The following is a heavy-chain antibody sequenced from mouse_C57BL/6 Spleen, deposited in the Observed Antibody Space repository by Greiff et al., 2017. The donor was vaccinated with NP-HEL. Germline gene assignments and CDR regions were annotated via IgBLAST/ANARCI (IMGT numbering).Heavy chain of an antibody. Sequence: VKLQESGAELVRPGTSVKMSCTASGYTFTNYWIGWAKQRPGNGLEWIGDIYPGGGYTNYNEKFKGKATLTADKSSSTAYMQFSSLTSEDSAIYDCAMTQATSSYYFYYWGQGTTLTVSS. V-gene: IGHV1-63*01. J-gene: IGHJ2*01. CDR1: GYTFTNYW. D-gene: IGHD3-2*02. CDR3: AMTQATSSYYFYY. CDR2: IYPGGGYT.